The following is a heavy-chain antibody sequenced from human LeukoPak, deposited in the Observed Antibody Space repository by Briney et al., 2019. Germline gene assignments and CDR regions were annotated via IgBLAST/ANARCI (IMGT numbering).Heavy chain of an antibody. V-gene: IGHV4-34*01. Sequence: PSETLSLTCAVYGGSFSGYYWSWIRQPPGKGLEWIGEINHSGSTNYNPSLKSRVTISVDTSKNQFSLKLSSVTAADTAVYYCARTRDYAYYDFWSGYYPFDYWGQGTLVTVSS. J-gene: IGHJ4*02. CDR2: INHSGST. CDR3: ARTRDYAYYDFWSGYYPFDY. D-gene: IGHD3-3*01. CDR1: GGSFSGYY.